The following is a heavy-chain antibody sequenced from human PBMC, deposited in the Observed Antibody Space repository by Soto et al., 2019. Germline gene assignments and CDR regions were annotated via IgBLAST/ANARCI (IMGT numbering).Heavy chain of an antibody. CDR1: GFTFSSYA. J-gene: IGHJ1*01. CDR2: ISASDGGA. D-gene: IGHD3-10*01. CDR3: AKDSDREYFQH. V-gene: IGHV3-23*01. Sequence: GGSLRLSCAASGFTFSSYAMSWVRQAPGKGLEWVSGISASDGGAYYADSVKGRFTISRDNSENTLYLQMNSLRVEDTAVYYCAKDSDREYFQHWGQGTLVTVSS.